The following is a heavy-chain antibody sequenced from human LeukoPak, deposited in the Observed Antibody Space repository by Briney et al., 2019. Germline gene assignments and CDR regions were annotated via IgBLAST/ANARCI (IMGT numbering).Heavy chain of an antibody. Sequence: SETLSLTCTVSGGSISSYYWSWIRQPPGEGLEWIGYIYYSGSNNYNPSLKSRVTISVEKSKNQFSLKLSSVTAADTAVYYCARALRYRRFPFDYWGQGTLVTVSS. J-gene: IGHJ4*02. V-gene: IGHV4-59*01. D-gene: IGHD1-26*01. CDR1: GGSISSYY. CDR3: ARALRYRRFPFDY. CDR2: IYYSGSN.